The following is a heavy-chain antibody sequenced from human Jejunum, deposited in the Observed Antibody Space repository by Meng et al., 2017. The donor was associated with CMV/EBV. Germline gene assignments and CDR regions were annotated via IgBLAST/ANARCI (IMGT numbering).Heavy chain of an antibody. D-gene: IGHD7-27*01. CDR1: GYTFTDHN. CDR3: ARDVWGFDY. Sequence: VYLQEFGAEGKKPGASVKISCKTSGYTFTDHNIGWVRQAPGQGLEWVGWISLGNGQTVYGHKVQGRVTVTTDTSTSTAYMELRSLRSDDTAMYYCARDVWGFDYWGQGTLVTVSS. V-gene: IGHV1-18*04. J-gene: IGHJ4*02. CDR2: ISLGNGQT.